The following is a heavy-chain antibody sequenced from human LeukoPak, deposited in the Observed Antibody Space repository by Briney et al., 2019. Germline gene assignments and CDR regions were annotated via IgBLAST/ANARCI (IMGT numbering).Heavy chain of an antibody. J-gene: IGHJ4*02. V-gene: IGHV3-21*01. Sequence: GGSLRLSCAASGFTFSSYSMNWVRQAPGKGLEWVSSISSSSSYIYYADSVKGRFTISRDNAKNSLYLQMKSLRAEDMAVYYCARGYYDSSGYGVYFDYWGQGTLVTVSS. CDR2: ISSSSSYI. CDR3: ARGYYDSSGYGVYFDY. D-gene: IGHD3-22*01. CDR1: GFTFSSYS.